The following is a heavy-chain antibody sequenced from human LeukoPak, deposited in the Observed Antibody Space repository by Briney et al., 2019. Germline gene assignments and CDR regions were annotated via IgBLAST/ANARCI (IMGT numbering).Heavy chain of an antibody. J-gene: IGHJ6*03. CDR2: ISSSSSYI. Sequence: GGSLRLSCAASGFTFSSYTMKWVRQAPGKGLEWVSSISSSSSYIYYADSVKGRFTISRDNVKKSLYLQMNSLRAEDTAVYYCAREWHRGYMDVWGKGTTVTISS. CDR1: GFTFSSYT. CDR3: AREWHRGYMDV. V-gene: IGHV3-21*01. D-gene: IGHD1-14*01.